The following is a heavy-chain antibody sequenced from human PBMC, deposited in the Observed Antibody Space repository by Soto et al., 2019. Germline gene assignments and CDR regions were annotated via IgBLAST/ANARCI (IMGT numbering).Heavy chain of an antibody. CDR3: ARCPSGDSDWYFDL. D-gene: IGHD4-17*01. Sequence: GGSLRLSCAASGFTFSRYGMHWVRQPPGKGLEWVAIIWFDGSKRYYVDSVKGRFTISRDNSKNTLYLQMNSLRAEDTAVYYCARCPSGDSDWYFDLFGRGTLVTVSS. J-gene: IGHJ2*01. V-gene: IGHV3-33*01. CDR2: IWFDGSKR. CDR1: GFTFSRYG.